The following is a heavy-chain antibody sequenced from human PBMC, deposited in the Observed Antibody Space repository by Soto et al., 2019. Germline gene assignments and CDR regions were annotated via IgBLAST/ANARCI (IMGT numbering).Heavy chain of an antibody. CDR3: VKLTDY. Sequence: PGGSLRLSCSASGFSFSTYDVHWVRQAPAKGLEFVAGISPNGAATYYADSVKGRSTTSRDNSKNTLYLQMSSLTPDDTAVYYCVKLTDYWGPGTLVTVSS. V-gene: IGHV3-64D*06. D-gene: IGHD3-9*01. CDR1: GFSFSTYD. J-gene: IGHJ4*02. CDR2: ISPNGAAT.